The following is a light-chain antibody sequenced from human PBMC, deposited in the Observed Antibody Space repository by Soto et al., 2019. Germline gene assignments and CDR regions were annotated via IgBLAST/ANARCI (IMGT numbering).Light chain of an antibody. CDR1: SSDVGGYNY. Sequence: QSALTQPASVSGSPGQSITISCTGTSSDVGGYNYVSWYQQHPGKAPQRMIYDVSNRSSGVSDRFSGSKSGNTASLTISGLQADYEGDYYCSSYASRGTLVFGGGTQLTVL. V-gene: IGLV2-14*03. J-gene: IGLJ2*01. CDR3: SSYASRGTLV. CDR2: DVS.